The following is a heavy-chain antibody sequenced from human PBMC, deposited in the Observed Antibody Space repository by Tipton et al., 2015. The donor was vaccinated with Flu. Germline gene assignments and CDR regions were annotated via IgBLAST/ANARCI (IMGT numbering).Heavy chain of an antibody. Sequence: TLSLTCDVSVGSMSGGIFYWSWIRLPAGRGLEWIGRIYASGHTNYDPSLGGRATVSIDTSAQQFSLKVNSVTAADTAVDFCARGRDFGDYFDSWGQGTLVTVS. J-gene: IGHJ4*02. CDR3: ARGRDFGDYFDS. CDR2: IYASGHT. V-gene: IGHV4-61*02. CDR1: VGSMSGGIFY. D-gene: IGHD4-17*01.